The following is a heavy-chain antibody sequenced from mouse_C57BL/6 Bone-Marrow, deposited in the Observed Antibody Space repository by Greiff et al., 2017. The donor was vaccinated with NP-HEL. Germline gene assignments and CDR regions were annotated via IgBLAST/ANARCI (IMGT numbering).Heavy chain of an antibody. CDR1: GYTFTSYW. V-gene: IGHV1-74*01. D-gene: IGHD2-5*01. Sequence: VQLQQPGAELVKPGASVKVSCKASGYTFTSYWMHWVKQRPGQGLEWIGRIPPSDSDTNYNQKFKGKATLTVDKSSSTAYMQLSSLTSEDSAVYYCAIPIVTTRGFYYAMDYWGQGTSVTVSS. CDR3: AIPIVTTRGFYYAMDY. J-gene: IGHJ4*01. CDR2: IPPSDSDT.